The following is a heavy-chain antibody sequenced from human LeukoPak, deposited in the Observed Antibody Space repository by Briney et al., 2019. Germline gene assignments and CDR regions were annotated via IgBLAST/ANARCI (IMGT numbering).Heavy chain of an antibody. J-gene: IGHJ4*02. V-gene: IGHV3-53*01. CDR3: ARGPPSYYYDSSGYCYLDY. CDR2: IYGGGRT. CDR1: GFTVSSNY. D-gene: IGHD3-22*01. Sequence: GGSLRLPCAASGFTVSSNYMSWVRQAPGKGLEWVSVIYGGGRTYYADSVKGRFTISRDNSKNTLYLQMNSLRAEDTAVYYCARGPPSYYYDSSGYCYLDYWGQGTLVTVSS.